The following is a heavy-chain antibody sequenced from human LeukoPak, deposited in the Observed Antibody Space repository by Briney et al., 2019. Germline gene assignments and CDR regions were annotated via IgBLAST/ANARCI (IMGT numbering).Heavy chain of an antibody. CDR3: ATTLWFGMNWFDP. Sequence: PSETLSLTCTVSGGSISSSSYYWGWIRQPPGKGLEWIGSIYYSGSTYYNPSLKSRVTISVDTSKNQFSLKLSSVTAADTAAYYCATTLWFGMNWFDPWGQGTLVTVSS. CDR2: IYYSGST. D-gene: IGHD3-10*01. V-gene: IGHV4-39*01. CDR1: GGSISSSSYY. J-gene: IGHJ5*02.